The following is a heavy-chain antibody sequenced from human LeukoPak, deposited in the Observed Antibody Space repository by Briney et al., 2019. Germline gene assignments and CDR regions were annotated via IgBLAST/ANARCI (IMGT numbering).Heavy chain of an antibody. Sequence: ASVKVSCKASGYTFTGYYMHWVRQAPGQGLEWMGWINPNSGGTNYAQKFQGRVTITRDTSISTAYMELSRLRSDDTAVYYCARGIYGSGSYSIDYWGQGTLVTVSS. CDR1: GYTFTGYY. D-gene: IGHD3-10*01. CDR3: ARGIYGSGSYSIDY. V-gene: IGHV1-2*02. J-gene: IGHJ4*02. CDR2: INPNSGGT.